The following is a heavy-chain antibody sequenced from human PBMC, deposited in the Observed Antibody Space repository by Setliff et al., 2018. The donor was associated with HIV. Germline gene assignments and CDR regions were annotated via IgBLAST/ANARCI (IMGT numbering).Heavy chain of an antibody. Sequence: SETLSLTCAVSGYSLSSDYYWGWIRQPPGKGLEWIASIYHSGSTYYNPSLKSRVIISVDTSKNQFSLKLSSVTAADTAAYYCARLRPSVADRSYFDHWGQGALVTVSS. CDR1: GYSLSSDYY. V-gene: IGHV4-38-2*01. CDR3: ARLRPSVADRSYFDH. D-gene: IGHD6-19*01. J-gene: IGHJ4*02. CDR2: IYHSGST.